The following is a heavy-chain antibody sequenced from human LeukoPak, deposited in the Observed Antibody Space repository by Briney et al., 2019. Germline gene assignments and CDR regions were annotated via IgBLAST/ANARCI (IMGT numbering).Heavy chain of an antibody. D-gene: IGHD3-22*01. CDR2: IGGSGGNT. CDR3: AKDWYYDSRDDAFDI. J-gene: IGHJ3*02. V-gene: IGHV3-23*01. CDR1: GFTFSTYA. Sequence: GGSLRLSCAASGFTFSTYAMTWVRQAPGKRLQWVSGIGGSGGNTYYADSVKGRFTISRDNSKNTLYLQMNSLRAEDTAVYYCAKDWYYDSRDDAFDIWGQGTMVTVSS.